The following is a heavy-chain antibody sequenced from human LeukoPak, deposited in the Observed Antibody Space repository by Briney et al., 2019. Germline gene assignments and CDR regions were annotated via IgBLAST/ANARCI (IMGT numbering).Heavy chain of an antibody. CDR3: ATGPPIAVTGTYWYLDL. CDR1: GYTLTELS. D-gene: IGHD6-19*01. CDR2: FDPEDGET. J-gene: IGHJ2*01. Sequence: ASVKVSCKVSGYTLTELSMHRVRQAPGKGLEWMGGFDPEDGETIYAQKFQGRVTMTEDTSTDTAYMELSSLRSEDTAVYYCATGPPIAVTGTYWYLDLWGRGTLVTVSS. V-gene: IGHV1-24*01.